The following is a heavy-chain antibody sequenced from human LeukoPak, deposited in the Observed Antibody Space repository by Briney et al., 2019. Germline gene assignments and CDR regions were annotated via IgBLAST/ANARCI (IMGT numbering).Heavy chain of an antibody. Sequence: PSETLCLTCTVSGGTISSYCWSWIRQPPGKGLAWMGYIYYSGSTNYNPALKSRVNISVVTSKNQFSLKLSSVTAADTAVYYCARGTFMVRGLFRPTLFDYWGQGTLVTVSS. J-gene: IGHJ4*02. CDR1: GGTISSYC. CDR3: ARGTFMVRGLFRPTLFDY. V-gene: IGHV4-59*01. D-gene: IGHD3-10*01. CDR2: IYYSGST.